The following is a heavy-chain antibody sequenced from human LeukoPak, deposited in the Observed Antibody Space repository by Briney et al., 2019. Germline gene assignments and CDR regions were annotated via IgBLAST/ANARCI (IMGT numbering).Heavy chain of an antibody. CDR3: AREADSPFFKGIGEGFLYYYYGMDV. J-gene: IGHJ6*02. CDR1: GYTFTSYD. D-gene: IGHD4-17*01. Sequence: GASVKVSCKASGYTFTSYDINWVRQATGQGLEWMGWMNPNSGNTGYAQKFQGRVTMTRNTSISTAYMELRSLRSDDTAVYYCAREADSPFFKGIGEGFLYYYYGMDVWGQGTTVTVSS. CDR2: MNPNSGNT. V-gene: IGHV1-8*01.